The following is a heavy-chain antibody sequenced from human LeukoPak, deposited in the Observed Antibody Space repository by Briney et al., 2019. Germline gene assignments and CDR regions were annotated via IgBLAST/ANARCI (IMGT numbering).Heavy chain of an antibody. CDR2: INAGNGNT. J-gene: IGHJ4*02. CDR3: ARDSADYGDFDY. CDR1: GYTFTSYA. D-gene: IGHD4-17*01. V-gene: IGHV1-3*03. Sequence: ASVKVSCKASGYTFTSYAMHWVRQAPGQRLEWMGWINAGNGNTKYSQEFQGRVTITRDTSASTAYMELSSLRSEDMAVYYCARDSADYGDFDYWGQGTLVTVSS.